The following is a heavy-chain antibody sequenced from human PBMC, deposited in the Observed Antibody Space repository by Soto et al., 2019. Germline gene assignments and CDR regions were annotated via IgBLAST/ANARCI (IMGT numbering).Heavy chain of an antibody. V-gene: IGHV3-74*01. J-gene: IGHJ4*02. CDR2: INSDGSST. CDR3: AKNLCGYSYGLGLSAFDY. D-gene: IGHD5-18*01. Sequence: GSLRLSCAASGFTFSSYWMHWVRQAPGKGLVWVSRINSDGSSTSYADSVKGRFTISRDNAKNTLYLQMNSLRAEDTAVYYCAKNLCGYSYGLGLSAFDYWGQGTLVTVAS. CDR1: GFTFSSYW.